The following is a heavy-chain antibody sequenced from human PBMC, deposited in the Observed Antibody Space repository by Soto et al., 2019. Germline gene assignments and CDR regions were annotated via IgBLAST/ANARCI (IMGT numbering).Heavy chain of an antibody. Sequence: PGGSLRLSCTASGFTFGDYAMSWVRQAPGKGLEWVGFIRSKAYGGTTEYAASVKGRFTISRDDSKSIAYLQMNSLKTEDTAVYYCTRGNSGSYYPTELDYWGQGTLVTVSS. D-gene: IGHD1-26*01. CDR2: IRSKAYGGTT. J-gene: IGHJ4*02. CDR1: GFTFGDYA. V-gene: IGHV3-49*04. CDR3: TRGNSGSYYPTELDY.